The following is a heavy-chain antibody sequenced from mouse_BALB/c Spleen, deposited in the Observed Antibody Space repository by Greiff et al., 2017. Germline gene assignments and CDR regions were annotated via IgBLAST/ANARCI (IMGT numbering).Heavy chain of an antibody. V-gene: IGHV14-3*02. CDR2: IDPANGNT. J-gene: IGHJ4*01. Sequence: VQLQQSGAELVKPGASVKLSCTASGFNIKDTYMHWVKQRPEQGLEWIGRIDPANGNTKYDPKFQGKATITADTSSNTAYMQLSSLTSEDSAVYYCARSNWDDAMDYGGQGTSVTVSS. CDR3: ARSNWDDAMDY. D-gene: IGHD4-1*02. CDR1: GFNIKDTY.